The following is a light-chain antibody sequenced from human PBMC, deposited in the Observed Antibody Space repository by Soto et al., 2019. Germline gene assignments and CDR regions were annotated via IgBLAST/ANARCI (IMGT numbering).Light chain of an antibody. J-gene: IGKJ2*01. CDR3: QQYHGFPYT. V-gene: IGKV1-5*01. Sequence: DIKMAQSPSTLSASVGDRVSSTYRASQSIRYWLAWHQQKPGKAPQVLIYDVSTLQKGVPSRFSGSGFGTEFTLNISSLQPDDFATYYCQQYHGFPYTFGLGTKVDI. CDR1: QSIRYW. CDR2: DVS.